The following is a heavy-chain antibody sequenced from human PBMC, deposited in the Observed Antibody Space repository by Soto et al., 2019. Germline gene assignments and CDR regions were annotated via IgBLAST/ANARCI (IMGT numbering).Heavy chain of an antibody. CDR3: ARVEPRVVAVVRDY. CDR1: GNTFASHG. V-gene: IGHV1-18*01. J-gene: IGHJ4*02. Sequence: QVQLVQSGPEVKKPGASVKVSCKASGNTFASHGFSWVRQAPGQGLEWMGWISGFNGQTNYALKFQGRVTLTTDTPTSTAYMELRSLRSDDTAVYFCARVEPRVVAVVRDYWGQGTLVTVSS. CDR2: ISGFNGQT. D-gene: IGHD6-19*01.